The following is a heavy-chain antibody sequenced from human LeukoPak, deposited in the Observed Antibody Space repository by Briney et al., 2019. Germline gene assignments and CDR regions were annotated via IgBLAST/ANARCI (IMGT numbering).Heavy chain of an antibody. D-gene: IGHD3-10*01. CDR2: IDHIDSYT. J-gene: IGHJ4*02. CDR3: ARLGSGSHFYFDY. CDR1: GYSFTTYW. V-gene: IGHV5-10-1*01. Sequence: GESRRISCKGSGYSFTTYWISWVRQMPGKGLEWMGRIDHIDSYTNYSPSFQGHVTISVDKSISTAYLQWSSLKASDTAMYYCARLGSGSHFYFDYWGQGHVVPVSS.